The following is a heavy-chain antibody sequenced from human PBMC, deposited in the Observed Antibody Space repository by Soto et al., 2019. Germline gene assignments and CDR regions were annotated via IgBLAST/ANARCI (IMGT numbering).Heavy chain of an antibody. D-gene: IGHD2-21*02. J-gene: IGHJ4*02. CDR1: ENTFSSYY. Sequence: ASVRVSCKASENTFSSYYLHWVRQTPGQGLEWMGMIHPSGGGATYAQKFLGRVTMTRDTSTSTVFMELSSLRSEDTAIYYCSRGGHITVVTASFDFWGQGTLVTVSS. V-gene: IGHV1-46*03. CDR2: IHPSGGGA. CDR3: SRGGHITVVTASFDF.